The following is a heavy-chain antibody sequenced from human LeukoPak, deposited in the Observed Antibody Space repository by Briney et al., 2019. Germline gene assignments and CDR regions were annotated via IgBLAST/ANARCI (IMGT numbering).Heavy chain of an antibody. V-gene: IGHV3-30-3*01. Sequence: GGSLRLSCAASGFTFSSYAMHWVRQAPGKGLEWVAVISYDGSNKYYADSVKGRFTISRDNSKNTLYLQMNSLRAEDTAVYYCARERVSEEMVVAARREGFLDYWGQGTLVTVSS. CDR2: ISYDGSNK. CDR1: GFTFSSYA. CDR3: ARERVSEEMVVAARREGFLDY. J-gene: IGHJ4*02. D-gene: IGHD6-6*01.